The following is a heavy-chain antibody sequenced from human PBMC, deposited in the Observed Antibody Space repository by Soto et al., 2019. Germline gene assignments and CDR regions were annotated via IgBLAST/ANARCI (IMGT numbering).Heavy chain of an antibody. Sequence: ETLSLTCTVSGGSISSYYWSWIRQPAGKGLEWIGRIYTSGSTNYNPSLKSRVTMSVDTSKNQFSLKLSSVTAADTAVYYCARDSSGYYYESDWFDPWGQGTLVTVSS. CDR1: GGSISSYY. J-gene: IGHJ5*02. CDR2: IYTSGST. D-gene: IGHD3-22*01. CDR3: ARDSSGYYYESDWFDP. V-gene: IGHV4-4*07.